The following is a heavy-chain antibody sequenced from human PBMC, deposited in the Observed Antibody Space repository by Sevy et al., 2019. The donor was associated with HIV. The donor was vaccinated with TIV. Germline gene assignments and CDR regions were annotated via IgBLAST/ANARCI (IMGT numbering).Heavy chain of an antibody. CDR3: ARARMEYSSSLEYFQY. CDR1: GFIFSTYS. CDR2: ISSSSSYI. J-gene: IGHJ1*01. V-gene: IGHV3-21*01. Sequence: LGGSLRLSCAASGFIFSTYSMNWVRQAPGKGLEWVSFISSSSSYIYYADSVKGRFTISRDNAKNSLYLQMNSLRAEDTAVYYCARARMEYSSSLEYFQYWGQGTLVTVSS. D-gene: IGHD6-6*01.